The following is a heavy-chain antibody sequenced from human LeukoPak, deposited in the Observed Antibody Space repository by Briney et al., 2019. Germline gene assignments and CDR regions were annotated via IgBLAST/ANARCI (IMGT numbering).Heavy chain of an antibody. V-gene: IGHV3-23*01. CDR1: GFTFSSYA. CDR2: ISGSGGST. CDR3: AKVPFYDILNGLLL. Sequence: PGGSLRLSCAASGFTFSSYAMSWVRQAPGKGLEWVSAISGSGGSTYYADSVKGRFTISRDNSKNTLYLQMNSLRAEDTAVYYCAKVPFYDILNGLLLWGQGTLVTVSS. J-gene: IGHJ4*02. D-gene: IGHD3-9*01.